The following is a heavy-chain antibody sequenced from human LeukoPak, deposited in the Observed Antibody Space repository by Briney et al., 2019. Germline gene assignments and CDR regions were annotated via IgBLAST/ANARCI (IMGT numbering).Heavy chain of an antibody. V-gene: IGHV3-74*01. CDR1: GFTFSNYW. Sequence: PGGSLRLSCAASGFTFSNYWMHWVRQAPGKGLVWDSRINSDGSSTSYADSVKGRFTISRDNAKNTLYLKMNSLRAEDAAVYYCARVEPRTTPSNHWGQGTLVTVSS. D-gene: IGHD1/OR15-1a*01. J-gene: IGHJ5*02. CDR3: ARVEPRTTPSNH. CDR2: INSDGSST.